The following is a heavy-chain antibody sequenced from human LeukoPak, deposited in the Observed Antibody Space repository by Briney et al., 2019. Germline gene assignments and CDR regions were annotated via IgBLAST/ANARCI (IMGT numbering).Heavy chain of an antibody. D-gene: IGHD5-24*01. V-gene: IGHV3-23*01. CDR1: GFTFSSYA. CDR3: ARDPRRRAYYYMDV. CDR2: ISGSGGST. Sequence: GGSLRLSCAASGFTFSSYAMSWVRQAPGKGLEWVSAISGSGGSTYYADSVKGRFTISRDNSKNTLYLQMNSLRAEDTAVYYCARDPRRRAYYYMDVWGKGTTVTVSS. J-gene: IGHJ6*03.